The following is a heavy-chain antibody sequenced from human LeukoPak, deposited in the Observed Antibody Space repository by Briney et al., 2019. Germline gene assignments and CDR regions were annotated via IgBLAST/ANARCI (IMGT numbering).Heavy chain of an antibody. CDR1: GYTFTSYY. CDR3: ARDYNWNFDP. V-gene: IGHV1-46*01. CDR2: INPSGGST. D-gene: IGHD1-20*01. J-gene: IGHJ5*02. Sequence: ASVKDSCKASGYTFTSYYMHWVRQAPGQGLEWMGIINPSGGSTTYAQRFQGRVTMTRDTSTSTVYMELSSLRFEDTAVYYCARDYNWNFDPWGQGTLVTVSS.